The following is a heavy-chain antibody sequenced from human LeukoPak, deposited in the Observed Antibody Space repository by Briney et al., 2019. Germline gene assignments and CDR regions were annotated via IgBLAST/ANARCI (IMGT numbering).Heavy chain of an antibody. CDR3: ARLYCSSTSCYRYFDY. J-gene: IGHJ4*02. CDR2: IYYSGST. Sequence: SQTLSLTCAVSGGSISSGGYSWSWIRQPPGKGLEWIGYIYYSGSTYYNPSLKSRVTISVDTSKNQFSLKLSSVTAADTAVYYCARLYCSSTSCYRYFDYWGQGTLVTVSS. D-gene: IGHD2-2*01. V-gene: IGHV4-30-2*03. CDR1: GGSISSGGYS.